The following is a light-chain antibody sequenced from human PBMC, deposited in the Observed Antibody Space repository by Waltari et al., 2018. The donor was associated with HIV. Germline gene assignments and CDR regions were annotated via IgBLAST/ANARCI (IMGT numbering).Light chain of an antibody. CDR2: WDN. J-gene: IGLJ3*02. Sequence: QSVLTQPPSASGTPGQRVTIYCSGSNSNIGINYVYWYQQLPATAPKLLIYWDNQRPSGVPGRFSGSKSGTSASLAISGLRSEDEADYYCAAWDDSLSGRVFGGGTNLTVL. CDR1: NSNIGINY. CDR3: AAWDDSLSGRV. V-gene: IGLV1-47*01.